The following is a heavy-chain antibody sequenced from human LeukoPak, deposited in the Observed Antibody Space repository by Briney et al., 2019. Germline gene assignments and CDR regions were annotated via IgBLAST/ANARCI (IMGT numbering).Heavy chain of an antibody. CDR3: ARDSAEAVAGTVYFDY. Sequence: GGSLRLSCAASGFTFSSYWMSWVRQAPGKGLEWVANIKQDGSEKYYVDSVKGRFTISRDNSKNTLYLQMNSLRAEDTAVYYCARDSAEAVAGTVYFDYWGQGTLVTVSS. CDR2: IKQDGSEK. J-gene: IGHJ4*02. CDR1: GFTFSSYW. V-gene: IGHV3-7*01. D-gene: IGHD6-19*01.